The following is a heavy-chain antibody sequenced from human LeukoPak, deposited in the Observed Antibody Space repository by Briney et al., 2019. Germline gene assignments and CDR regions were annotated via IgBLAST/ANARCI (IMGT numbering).Heavy chain of an antibody. CDR3: ARDSQYSGSYFLLDY. V-gene: IGHV3-9*01. CDR1: GFTFDDYA. D-gene: IGHD1-26*01. Sequence: PGRSLRLSCAASGFTFDDYAMHWVRQAPGKGLEWVSGISWNGGSLGYADSVKGRFTISRDNTKNSLYLQMNSLRAEDTAVYYCARDSQYSGSYFLLDYWGQGTLVTVSS. CDR2: ISWNGGSL. J-gene: IGHJ4*02.